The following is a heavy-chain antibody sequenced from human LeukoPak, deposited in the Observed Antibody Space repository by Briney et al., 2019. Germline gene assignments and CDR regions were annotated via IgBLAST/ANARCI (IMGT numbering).Heavy chain of an antibody. D-gene: IGHD6-13*01. CDR3: ASFLVRAAAGYDAFDI. J-gene: IGHJ3*02. Sequence: GGSLRLSCAASGFTFSSYSMNWVRQAPGKGLEWVSSISSSSSYIYYADSVKGRFTISRDNAKNSLYLQMNSLRAEDTAVYYCASFLVRAAAGYDAFDIWGQGTMVTVSS. CDR1: GFTFSSYS. V-gene: IGHV3-21*01. CDR2: ISSSSSYI.